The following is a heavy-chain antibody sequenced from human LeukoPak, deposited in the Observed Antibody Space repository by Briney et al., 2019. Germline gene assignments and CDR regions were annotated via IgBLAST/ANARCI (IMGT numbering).Heavy chain of an antibody. J-gene: IGHJ4*02. CDR2: ISYDGSNK. CDR1: GFTFSSYA. CDR3: ARDGSPYNPRFDY. Sequence: AGRSLRLSCAASGFTFSSYAMHRVRQAPGKGLEWVAVISYDGSNKYYADSVKGRFTISRDNSKNTLYLQMNSLRAEDTAVYYCARDGSPYNPRFDYWGQGTLVTVSS. D-gene: IGHD5-24*01. V-gene: IGHV3-30-3*01.